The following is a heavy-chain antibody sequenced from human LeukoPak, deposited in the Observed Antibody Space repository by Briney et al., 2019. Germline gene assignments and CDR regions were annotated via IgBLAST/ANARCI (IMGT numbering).Heavy chain of an antibody. CDR1: GGSIDTYY. D-gene: IGHD7-27*01. Sequence: PSENLSLTRSVSGGSIDTYYWSWIRQSPGKGLEWIGYIYYFGNTDYNPSLKSRVTISVDTSKNQFSLNLRSVTAADTAVYYCAKLGSPRAFWGQGILVRVSS. CDR3: AKLGSPRAF. V-gene: IGHV4-59*01. CDR2: IYYFGNT. J-gene: IGHJ4*02.